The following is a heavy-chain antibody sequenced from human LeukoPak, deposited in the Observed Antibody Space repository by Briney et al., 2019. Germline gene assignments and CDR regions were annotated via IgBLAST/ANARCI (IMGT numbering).Heavy chain of an antibody. J-gene: IGHJ4*02. CDR3: ARDCIGCLGFDY. CDR1: GYTFTSYG. Sequence: ASVKVSCKASGYTFTSYGISWVRQAPGQGLVWMGWVSAYADDTNYVQKFRGRITMTTDTSTSTAYMELRSLRSDDTAVYYCARDCIGCLGFDYWGQGTLVTVSS. V-gene: IGHV1-18*01. D-gene: IGHD1-26*01. CDR2: VSAYADDT.